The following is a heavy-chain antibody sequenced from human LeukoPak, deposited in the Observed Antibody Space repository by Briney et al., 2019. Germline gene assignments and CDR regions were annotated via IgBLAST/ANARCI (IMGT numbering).Heavy chain of an antibody. J-gene: IGHJ4*02. D-gene: IGHD2-2*01. CDR2: IYHSGST. V-gene: IGHV4-38-2*02. CDR1: SGSTSSYY. CDR3: ARVDIVVVPAAIYFDY. Sequence: SETLSLTCTVSSGSTSSYYWGWIRQPPGKGLEWIGSIYHSGSTYYNPSLKSRVTISVDTSKNQFSLKLSSVTAADTAVYYCARVDIVVVPAAIYFDYWGQGTLVTVSS.